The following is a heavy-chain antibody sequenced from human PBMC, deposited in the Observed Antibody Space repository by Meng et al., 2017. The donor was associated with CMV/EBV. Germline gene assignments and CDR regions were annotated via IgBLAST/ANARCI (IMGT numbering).Heavy chain of an antibody. CDR2: IYYSGRT. D-gene: IGHD6-13*01. Sequence: GSLRLSCTVSGGSISSYYWSWIRQPPGKGLEWIGYIYYSGRTNYNPSLKSRVTISVDTSKNQFSLKLSSVTAADTAVYYCARNKARSSSSWYHFDYWGQGTLVTVSS. V-gene: IGHV4-59*01. J-gene: IGHJ4*02. CDR3: ARNKARSSSSWYHFDY. CDR1: GGSISSYY.